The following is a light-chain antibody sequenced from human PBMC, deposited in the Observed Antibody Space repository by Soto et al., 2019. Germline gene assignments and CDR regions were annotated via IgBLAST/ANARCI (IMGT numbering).Light chain of an antibody. J-gene: IGKJ4*01. CDR2: GAS. V-gene: IGKV3-15*01. CDR1: QSVSSN. Sequence: EIVMTQSPATQSVSPGERATLSCRASQSVSSNLACYQQKPGQAPRLLIYGASTRATGIPARFSGSGSGTEFTLTISSLQSEDFAVYYCQQYNNWPSLTFGGGTKVDIK. CDR3: QQYNNWPSLT.